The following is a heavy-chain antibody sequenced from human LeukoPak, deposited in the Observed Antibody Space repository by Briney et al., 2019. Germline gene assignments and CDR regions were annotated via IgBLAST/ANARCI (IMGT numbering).Heavy chain of an antibody. CDR2: IHPSGDT. J-gene: IGHJ4*02. CDR1: GVSTSVGDYY. CDR3: ARGGPDGHCRGNVCYNYPFDF. D-gene: IGHD5-24*01. V-gene: IGHV4-30-4*01. Sequence: SQTLSLTCSVSGVSTSVGDYYWTWIRQPPGKGLEWIGCIHPSGDTYYKPSLNSRVSISGDTSRNRFSLKLTSVTAADTAVYYCARGGPDGHCRGNVCYNYPFDFWGQGALVTVSS.